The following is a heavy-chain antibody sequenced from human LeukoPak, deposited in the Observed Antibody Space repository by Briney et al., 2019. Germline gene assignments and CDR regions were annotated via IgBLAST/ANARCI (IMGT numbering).Heavy chain of an antibody. V-gene: IGHV1-2*02. D-gene: IGHD5-12*01. Sequence: ASVKDSCKASGYTFTGYYMHWVRQAPGQGLEWMGWINPNSGGTNYAQKFQGRVTMTRDTSISTAYMELSRLRSDDTAVYYCAREVAGTGSLGLDYWGQGTLVTVSS. CDR2: INPNSGGT. J-gene: IGHJ4*02. CDR1: GYTFTGYY. CDR3: AREVAGTGSLGLDY.